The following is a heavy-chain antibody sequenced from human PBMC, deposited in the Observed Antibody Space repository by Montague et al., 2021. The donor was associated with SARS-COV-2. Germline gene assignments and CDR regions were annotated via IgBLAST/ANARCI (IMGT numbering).Heavy chain of an antibody. Sequence: SETLSLTCAVYGGSFSGYYWSWIRQPPGEGLEWIGEINHSGSTNYNPSLKSRVTISVDTSKNQFSLKLSSVAAADTAVYYCARGTKLTYYYDSSGYYPSGDWGQGTLVTVSS. D-gene: IGHD3-22*01. J-gene: IGHJ4*02. CDR1: GGSFSGYY. CDR3: ARGTKLTYYYDSSGYYPSGD. CDR2: INHSGST. V-gene: IGHV4-34*01.